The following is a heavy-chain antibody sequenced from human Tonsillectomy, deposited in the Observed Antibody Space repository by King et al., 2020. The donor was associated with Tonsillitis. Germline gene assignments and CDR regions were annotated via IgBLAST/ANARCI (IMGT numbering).Heavy chain of an antibody. D-gene: IGHD3-16*02. V-gene: IGHV4-30-2*01. J-gene: IGHJ4*02. CDR3: ASLYMWGSYLLDY. CDR1: GGSISSGGYS. Sequence: QLQESGSGLVKPSQTLSLTCAVSGGSISSGGYSWSWIRQPPGKGLEWIGYIYHNGSTYYNPSLKSRVTISVDRSKNQFSLKLSSVTAADTAVFYCASLYMWGSYLLDYWGQGTLVTVSS. CDR2: IYHNGST.